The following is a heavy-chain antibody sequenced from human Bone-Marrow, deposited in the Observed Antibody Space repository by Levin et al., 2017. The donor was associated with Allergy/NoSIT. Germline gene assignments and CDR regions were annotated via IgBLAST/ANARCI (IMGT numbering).Heavy chain of an antibody. Sequence: GGSLRLSCAASEFTSSMSWFRQAPGKGLEWVAAISVTSSYIFHADSVKGRFTVSRDNSKNTLYLQMNNLRLEDTAAYYCAKGGVKQAYSFVSWGQGTRVAVSS. CDR1: EFTSS. CDR3: AKGGVKQAYSFVS. J-gene: IGHJ4*02. CDR2: ISVTSSYI. V-gene: IGHV3-23*01.